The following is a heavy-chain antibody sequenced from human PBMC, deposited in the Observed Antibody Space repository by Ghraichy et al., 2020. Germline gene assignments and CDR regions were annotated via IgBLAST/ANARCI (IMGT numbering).Heavy chain of an antibody. CDR1: GFTFSSYA. J-gene: IGHJ4*02. CDR3: SRYGSGSYYDY. D-gene: IGHD3-10*01. CDR2: ISGSGSST. V-gene: IGHV3-23*01. Sequence: GGSLRLSCAASGFTFSSYAMSWVRQAPGKGLEWVSAISGSGSSTYYADSVKGRFTISRDNSKNTLYLQMNSLRAEDTAVYYCSRYGSGSYYDYWGQGTLVTVSS.